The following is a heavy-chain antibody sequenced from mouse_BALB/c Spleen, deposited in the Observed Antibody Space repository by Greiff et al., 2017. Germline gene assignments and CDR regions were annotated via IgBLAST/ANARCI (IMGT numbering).Heavy chain of an antibody. D-gene: IGHD2-4*01. CDR3: ARETGMITVPYDD. J-gene: IGHJ2*01. CDR1: GFNIKDTY. Sequence: VQLQQSGAELVKPGASVKLSCTASGFNIKDTYMHWVKQRPEQGLEWIGRIDPANGNTKYDPKFQGKATITADTSSNTAYLQLSSLTSEDTAVYYCARETGMITVPYDDWGQGTTLTVSS. CDR2: IDPANGNT. V-gene: IGHV14-3*02.